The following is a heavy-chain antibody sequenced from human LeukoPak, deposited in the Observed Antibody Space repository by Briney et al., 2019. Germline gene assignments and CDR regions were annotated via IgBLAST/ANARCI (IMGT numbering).Heavy chain of an antibody. Sequence: LRLSCAASGFTFSDYYMSWIRQPPGKGLEWIGSIYYSGSTYYNPSLKSRVTISVDTSKNQFSLKLSSATAADTAVYYCAKERITMVRGPAGGMDVWGQGTTVTVSS. V-gene: IGHV4-38-2*01. CDR2: IYYSGST. D-gene: IGHD3-10*01. CDR3: AKERITMVRGPAGGMDV. CDR1: GFTFSDYY. J-gene: IGHJ6*02.